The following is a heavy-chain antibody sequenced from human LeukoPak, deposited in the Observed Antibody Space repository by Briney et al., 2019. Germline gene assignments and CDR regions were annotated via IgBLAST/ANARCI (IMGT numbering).Heavy chain of an antibody. V-gene: IGHV4-59*08. CDR1: GGSLRTYY. J-gene: IGHJ4*02. CDR3: VSPRGFSYGYFDY. Sequence: SETLSLTCTVSGGSLRTYYWSWIRQPPGKGLEWIGYVYYSGSTNYNPSLKSRVTISVDTSKNQFSLTLGSVSATDTAVYYCVSPRGFSYGYFDYWGQGTLVTVSS. D-gene: IGHD5-18*01. CDR2: VYYSGST.